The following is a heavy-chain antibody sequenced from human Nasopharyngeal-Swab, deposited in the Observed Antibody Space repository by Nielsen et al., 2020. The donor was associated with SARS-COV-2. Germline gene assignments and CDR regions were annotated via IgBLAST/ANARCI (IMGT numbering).Heavy chain of an antibody. V-gene: IGHV3-15*01. Sequence: VRQAPGKGLEWVGRIKSKTDGGTTDYAAPVKGRFTTSRDDSKNTLYLQMNSLKTEDTAVYYCTTDLAYCGGDCYSPYYYGMDVWGQGTTVTVSS. J-gene: IGHJ6*02. CDR3: TTDLAYCGGDCYSPYYYGMDV. D-gene: IGHD2-21*02. CDR2: IKSKTDGGTT.